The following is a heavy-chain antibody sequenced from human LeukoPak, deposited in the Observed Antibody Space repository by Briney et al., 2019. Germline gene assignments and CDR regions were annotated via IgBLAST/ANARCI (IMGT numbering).Heavy chain of an antibody. J-gene: IGHJ4*02. CDR1: GFTFSSYG. CDR3: AKEVSRWNYFVDY. V-gene: IGHV3-30*18. Sequence: GGSLRLSCAASGFTFSSYGMHWVRQAPGKGLEWVAVISYDGSNKYYADSVKGRFTISRDNSKNTLYLQMNSLRAEDTAVYYCAKEVSRWNYFVDYWGQGTLVTVSS. CDR2: ISYDGSNK. D-gene: IGHD1-7*01.